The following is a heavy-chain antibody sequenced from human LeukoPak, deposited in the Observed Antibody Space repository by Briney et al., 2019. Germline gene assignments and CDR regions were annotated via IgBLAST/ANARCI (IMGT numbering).Heavy chain of an antibody. J-gene: IGHJ4*02. CDR2: ISGSGDTT. D-gene: IGHD2-15*01. V-gene: IGHV3-23*01. Sequence: GGSLRLSCAVSGFTFSSYAMIWVRQAPGRGLEWVSVISGSGDTTYYGDSVKGRFTISRDNSKNTLYLQMNSLGVEDTAVYYCARAPGGRISAFNYWGQGTLVTVSS. CDR3: ARAPGGRISAFNY. CDR1: GFTFSSYA.